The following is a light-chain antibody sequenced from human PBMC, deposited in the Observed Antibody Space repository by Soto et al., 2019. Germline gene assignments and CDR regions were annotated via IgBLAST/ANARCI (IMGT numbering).Light chain of an antibody. CDR2: GAS. CDR3: QQYGSSPLYT. J-gene: IGKJ2*01. V-gene: IGKV3-20*01. Sequence: EIVLTQSPGTLSLSTGERATLSCRASQFVSSSYLAWYQQTPGQAPRLLIYGASTRSPGIPDRFSGSGSGTDFTLTISRLEPEDFAVYYCQQYGSSPLYTFGQGTKLEIK. CDR1: QFVSSSY.